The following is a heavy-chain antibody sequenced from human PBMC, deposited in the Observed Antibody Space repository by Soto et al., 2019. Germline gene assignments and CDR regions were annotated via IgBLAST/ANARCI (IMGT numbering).Heavy chain of an antibody. CDR2: ISDDGSTA. V-gene: IGHV3-74*01. D-gene: IGHD1-1*01. Sequence: ESLKISCAVAGFTFIAYWMEWVLQVPGKGLTWVSRISDDGSTATYADSVKGRFVISRDNAKNSLYLEMNTLRVDDSGLYYCARGPRVSSTGTGAHWGRGTLVTVSS. CDR1: GFTFIAYW. CDR3: ARGPRVSSTGTGAH. J-gene: IGHJ4*02.